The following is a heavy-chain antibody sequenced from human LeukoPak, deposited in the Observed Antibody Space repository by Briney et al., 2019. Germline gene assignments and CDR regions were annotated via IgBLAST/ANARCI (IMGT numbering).Heavy chain of an antibody. V-gene: IGHV4-31*03. D-gene: IGHD4-17*01. Sequence: SETLSLTCTVSGGSISSGGYYWSWIRQHPGKGLEWIGYIYYSGSTYYNPSLKSRVTISVDTSKNQFSLKLSSVTAADTAVYYCARLNRGYGDYVEDYWGQGTLVTVSS. CDR1: GGSISSGGYY. J-gene: IGHJ4*02. CDR3: ARLNRGYGDYVEDY. CDR2: IYYSGST.